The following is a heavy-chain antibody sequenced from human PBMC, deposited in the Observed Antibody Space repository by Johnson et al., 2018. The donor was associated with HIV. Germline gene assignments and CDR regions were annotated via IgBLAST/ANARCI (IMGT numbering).Heavy chain of an antibody. V-gene: IGHV3-33*06. J-gene: IGHJ3*01. CDR2: IWYDETNK. CDR3: AKVGANWAHLDV. Sequence: QVQLVESGGGVVRPGRSLRLSCAASGFTFSSYGMHWVRQAPGKGLEWVAIIWYDETNKYYADSVKGRFTISRDNSENTLYLQMNSLRAEYTAVYFCAKVGANWAHLDVWGQGTMVTVSS. D-gene: IGHD1-26*01. CDR1: GFTFSSYG.